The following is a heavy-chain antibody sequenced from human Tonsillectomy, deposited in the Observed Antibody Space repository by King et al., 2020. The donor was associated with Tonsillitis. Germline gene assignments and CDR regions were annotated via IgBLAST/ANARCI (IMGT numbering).Heavy chain of an antibody. V-gene: IGHV3-30-3*01. CDR3: ARESENYGSSGYRKPLYFDY. Sequence: VQLVESGGGVVQPGRSLRLSCAASGFTFSSYAMHWVRQAPGKGLEWVAVISYDGSNKYYADSVKGRFTISRDNSKNTLYLQMNSLRAEDTAVYYCARESENYGSSGYRKPLYFDYWGQGTLVTVSS. J-gene: IGHJ4*02. D-gene: IGHD3-22*01. CDR1: GFTFSSYA. CDR2: ISYDGSNK.